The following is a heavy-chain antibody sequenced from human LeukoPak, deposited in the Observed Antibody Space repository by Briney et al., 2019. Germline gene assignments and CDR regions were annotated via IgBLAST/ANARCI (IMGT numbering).Heavy chain of an antibody. D-gene: IGHD3/OR15-3a*01. Sequence: GGSLRLSCAASGFTFGTYDMSWVRQPPGKGLEWVSTLACLDSSCTEYYSDSVKGRFSISRDKSRSTLSLQLNSLRVEDTAMYYCVRDSEGSFESWGQGTLVTVSS. J-gene: IGHJ4*02. V-gene: IGHV3-23*01. CDR2: CLDSSCTE. CDR3: VRDSEGSFES. CDR1: GFTFGTYD.